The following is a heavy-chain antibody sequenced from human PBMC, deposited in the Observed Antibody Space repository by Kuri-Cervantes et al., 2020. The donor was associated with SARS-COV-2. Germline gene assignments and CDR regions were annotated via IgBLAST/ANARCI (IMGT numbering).Heavy chain of an antibody. CDR2: ISGSGGST. CDR3: AKDRVPAAIQYYYYGMDV. V-gene: IGHV3-23*01. Sequence: GGSLRLACPASGFTFSSYAMSWVRQAPGKGLEWVSAISGSGGSTYYADSVKGRFTISRDNSKNTLYLQMNSLRAEDTAVYYCAKDRVPAAIQYYYYGMDVWGQGTTVTVSS. CDR1: GFTFSSYA. J-gene: IGHJ6*02. D-gene: IGHD2-2*02.